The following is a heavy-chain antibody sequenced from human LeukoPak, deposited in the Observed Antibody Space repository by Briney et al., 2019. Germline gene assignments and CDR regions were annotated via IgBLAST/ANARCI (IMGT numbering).Heavy chain of an antibody. J-gene: IGHJ3*02. CDR2: INPNSGGT. CDR1: GYTFTGYY. D-gene: IGHD6-13*01. V-gene: IGHV1-2*06. CDR3: ATDHPPSSSSFKGDAFDI. Sequence: GASVKVSCKASGYTFTGYYMHWVRQAPGQGLEWMGRINPNSGGTNYAQKFQGRVTMTEDTSTDTAYMELSSLRSEDTAVYYCATDHPPSSSSFKGDAFDIWGQGTMVTVSS.